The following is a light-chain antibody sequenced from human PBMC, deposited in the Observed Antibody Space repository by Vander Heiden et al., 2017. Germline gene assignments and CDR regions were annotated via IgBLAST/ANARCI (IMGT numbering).Light chain of an antibody. CDR3: QVWDSRSDQWV. CDR1: DLESKT. CDR2: GDS. V-gene: IGLV3-21*02. J-gene: IGLJ3*02. Sequence: SYVLTQPPSVSVAPGQTAKLSCAGEDLESKTVHWYRQRPGQAPVLVVTGDSDRPSGIPERYSGSNSGSAATLTITRVEAGDEADYYCQVWDSRSDQWVFGGGTKVTVL.